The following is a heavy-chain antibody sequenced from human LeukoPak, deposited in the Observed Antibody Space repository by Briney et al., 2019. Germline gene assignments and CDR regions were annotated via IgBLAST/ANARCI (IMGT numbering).Heavy chain of an antibody. CDR3: ARDRWDDYSNSLNWFDP. J-gene: IGHJ5*02. Sequence: SGTLSLTCAVSGGSISSSNWWSWVRPPPGKGLEWIGEIYHSGSTNYNPSLKSRVTISVDKSKNQFSLKLSSVTAADTAVYYCARDRWDDYSNSLNWFDPWGQGTLVTVSS. V-gene: IGHV4-4*02. CDR1: GGSISSSNW. CDR2: IYHSGST. D-gene: IGHD4-11*01.